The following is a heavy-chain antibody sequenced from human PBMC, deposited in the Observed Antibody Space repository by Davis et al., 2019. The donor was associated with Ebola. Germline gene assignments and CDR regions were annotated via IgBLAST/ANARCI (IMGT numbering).Heavy chain of an antibody. J-gene: IGHJ6*02. Sequence: GESLKISCAASGFTVSSNYMSWVRQAPGKGLEWVSVIYSGGSTYYADSVKGRFTISRHNSKNTLYLQMNSLRAEDTAVYYCARSKAESGYFSRDYYYYGMDVWGQGTTVTVSS. CDR3: ARSKAESGYFSRDYYYYGMDV. V-gene: IGHV3-53*04. CDR1: GFTVSSNY. CDR2: IYSGGST. D-gene: IGHD3-3*01.